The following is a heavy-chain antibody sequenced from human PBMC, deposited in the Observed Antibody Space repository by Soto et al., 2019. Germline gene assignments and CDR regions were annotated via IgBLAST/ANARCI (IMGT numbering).Heavy chain of an antibody. CDR1: GYIFIDYW. V-gene: IGHV5-51*01. CDR3: GRTPLPGYSVHFNS. Sequence: GESLKISCKASGYIFIDYWIGWVRQMPGKGLEWMGIVYPRDSDTRYSPSFQGQVTISADRSTGTAFLQWRSLKASDTALYYCGRTPLPGYSVHFNSWGEGAMVAVSS. CDR2: VYPRDSDT. D-gene: IGHD2-15*01. J-gene: IGHJ4*02.